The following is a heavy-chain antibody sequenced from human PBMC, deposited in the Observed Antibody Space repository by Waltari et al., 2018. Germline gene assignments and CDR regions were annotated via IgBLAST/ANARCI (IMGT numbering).Heavy chain of an antibody. CDR3: ARAGSTLIWGVAE. CDR1: GYTFPDFY. D-gene: IGHD2-2*01. V-gene: IGHV1-46*04. J-gene: IGHJ4*02. CDR2: VNPNGGST. Sequence: QVQLVQSGAEVKKPGASVKVSCKASGYTFPDFYIHWVRQAPGQGLEWMGTVNPNGGSTTYAKKLHDRVTMTRDTSTSTVYMELSSLRSEDTAVYYCARAGSTLIWGVAEWGQGTLVTVSS.